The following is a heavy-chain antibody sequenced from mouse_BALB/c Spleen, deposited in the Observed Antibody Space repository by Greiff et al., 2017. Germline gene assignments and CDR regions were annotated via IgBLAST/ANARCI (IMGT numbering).Heavy chain of an antibody. CDR2: ISSGGSYT. CDR1: GFTFSSYT. D-gene: IGHD1-1*01. J-gene: IGHJ1*01. V-gene: IGHV5-6-4*01. Sequence: DVMLVESGGGLVKPGGSLKLSCAASGFTFSSYTMSWVRQTPEKRLEWVATISSGGSYTYYPDSVKGRFTISRDNAKNTLYLQMSRLKSEDTAMYYGTRVRDSSSHWYFDVWGAGTTVTVSS. CDR3: TRVRDSSSHWYFDV.